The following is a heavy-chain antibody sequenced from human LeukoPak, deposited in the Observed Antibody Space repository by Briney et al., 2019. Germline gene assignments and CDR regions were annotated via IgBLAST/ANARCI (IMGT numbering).Heavy chain of an antibody. Sequence: GGSLRLSCAASGFTFSSYWMSWVRQAPGKGLEWVANIKQDRSEKYYVDSVKGRFTISRDNAKNSLYLQMNSLRAEDTAVYYCARLTGYSSGWYGSRFDYWGQGTLVTVSS. V-gene: IGHV3-7*03. CDR2: IKQDRSEK. D-gene: IGHD6-19*01. J-gene: IGHJ4*02. CDR1: GFTFSSYW. CDR3: ARLTGYSSGWYGSRFDY.